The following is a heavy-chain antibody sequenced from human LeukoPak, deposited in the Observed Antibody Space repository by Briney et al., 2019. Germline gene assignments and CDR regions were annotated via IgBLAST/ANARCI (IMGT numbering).Heavy chain of an antibody. J-gene: IGHJ4*02. CDR2: INHSEST. V-gene: IGHV4-34*01. CDR3: ARGFRSREDYKDFDY. D-gene: IGHD5-24*01. CDR1: GGSFSGYY. Sequence: PSETLSLTSAVHGGSFSGYYWTWIRQPPGNGLEWIGEINHSESTNYNPSLKSRVTISVDTSKNQFSLELSSVTAADTALYYRARGFRSREDYKDFDYWGQGTLVTVSS.